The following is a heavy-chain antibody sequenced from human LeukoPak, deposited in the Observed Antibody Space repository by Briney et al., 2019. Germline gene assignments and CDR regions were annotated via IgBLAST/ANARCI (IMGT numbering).Heavy chain of an antibody. CDR1: GGSISIYY. J-gene: IGHJ4*02. CDR2: IYTSGST. CDR3: ARVSDSSAYYYPYYFDC. V-gene: IGHV4-4*07. Sequence: SETLSLTCTVSGGSISIYYWSWIRQPAGKGLEWIGRIYTSGSTNYNPSLKSRVIMSVDTSKNQFSLKLSSVTAADTAVYYCARVSDSSAYYYPYYFDCWGQGTLVTVSS. D-gene: IGHD3-22*01.